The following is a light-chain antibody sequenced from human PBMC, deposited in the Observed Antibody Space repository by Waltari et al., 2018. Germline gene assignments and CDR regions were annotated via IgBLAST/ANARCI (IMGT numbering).Light chain of an antibody. CDR3: QQYYSTPWT. J-gene: IGKJ1*01. V-gene: IGKV4-1*01. CDR2: WAS. Sequence: DIVMTQSPDSLAASLGERAAINCKSSQSILYSSNNKNYLAWYQQKPGQPPKLRIYWASTRKSGVPDRFSGSGSGTDFTLTISSLQAEDVAVYYCQQYYSTPWTFGQGTKVGIK. CDR1: QSILYSSNNKNY.